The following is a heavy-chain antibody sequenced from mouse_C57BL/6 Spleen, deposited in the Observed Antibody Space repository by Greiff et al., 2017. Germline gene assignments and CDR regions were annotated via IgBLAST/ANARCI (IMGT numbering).Heavy chain of an antibody. D-gene: IGHD2-4*01. V-gene: IGHV7-3*01. CDR2: IRNKANGYTT. J-gene: IGHJ3*01. CDR1: GFTFTDYY. Sequence: EVQLVESGGGLVQPGGSLSLSCAASGFTFTDYYMSWVRQPPGKALEWLGFIRNKANGYTTEYSASVKGRFTISRDNSQSILYLQMNALRAEDSATYYCASSDYAFAYWGQGTLVTVSA. CDR3: ASSDYAFAY.